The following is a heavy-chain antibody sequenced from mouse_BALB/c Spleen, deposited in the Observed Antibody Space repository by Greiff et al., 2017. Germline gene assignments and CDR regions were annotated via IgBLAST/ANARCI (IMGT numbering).Heavy chain of an antibody. CDR1: GYTFTSYW. D-gene: IGHD2-2*01. CDR3: TRWGYQGGYYAMDY. Sequence: VQLKQSGTVLARPGASVKMSCEASGYTFTSYWMHWVKQRPGQGLEWIGAIYPGNSDTSYNQKFKGKAKLTAVTSTSTAYMELSSLTNEDSAVYYGTRWGYQGGYYAMDYWGQGTSVTVSS. V-gene: IGHV1-5*01. CDR2: IYPGNSDT. J-gene: IGHJ4*01.